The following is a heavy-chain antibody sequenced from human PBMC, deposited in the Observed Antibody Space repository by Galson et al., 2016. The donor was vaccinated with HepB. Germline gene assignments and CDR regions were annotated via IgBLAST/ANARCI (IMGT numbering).Heavy chain of an antibody. D-gene: IGHD1-7*01. Sequence: SLRLSCAASGFTFSSYGMHWVRQAPGKGLEWVAVISYDGSNKYYADSVKGRFTISRENSKKTLYLQMNSLRAEDTAVYYCARDPGISGTTWGQGILVTVSS. V-gene: IGHV3-30*03. CDR1: GFTFSSYG. CDR2: ISYDGSNK. J-gene: IGHJ5*02. CDR3: ARDPGISGTT.